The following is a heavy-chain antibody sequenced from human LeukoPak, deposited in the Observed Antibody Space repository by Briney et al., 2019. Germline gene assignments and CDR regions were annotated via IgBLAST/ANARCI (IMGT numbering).Heavy chain of an antibody. CDR2: IFYSGNT. CDR3: ARRGGGHAFDI. CDR1: GGSISSYW. V-gene: IGHV4-59*08. J-gene: IGHJ3*02. Sequence: PSETLSLTCTVSGGSISSYWWSWIRQPPGKGLEYIGYIFYSGNTNYNPSLKSRVTISVDTSKIHFSLRLSSVTAADTAVYYCARRGGGHAFDIWGQGTIVTVSS. D-gene: IGHD3-16*01.